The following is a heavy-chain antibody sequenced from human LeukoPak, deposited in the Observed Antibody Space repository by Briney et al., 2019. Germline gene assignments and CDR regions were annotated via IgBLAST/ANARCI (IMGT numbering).Heavy chain of an antibody. D-gene: IGHD2-15*01. Sequence: GGSLRLSCAASGVTFNNAWVSWVRQAPGKGPEWVANIKQDGSEKYYVDSVKGRFTISRDNAKNSLYLQMNSLRVEDTAVYYCARDSGGFWGQGTLVTVSS. J-gene: IGHJ4*02. CDR1: GVTFNNAW. V-gene: IGHV3-7*01. CDR2: IKQDGSEK. CDR3: ARDSGGF.